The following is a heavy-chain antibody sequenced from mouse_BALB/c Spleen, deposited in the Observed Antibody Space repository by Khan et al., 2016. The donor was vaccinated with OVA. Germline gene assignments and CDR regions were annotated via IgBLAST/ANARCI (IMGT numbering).Heavy chain of an antibody. CDR2: ISTYYGDA. CDR3: AGGGGGDGFLY. J-gene: IGHJ3*01. D-gene: IGHD2-3*01. Sequence: VQLQESGAELVRPGVSVKISCKGSGYTFTDFTMHWVKQSHAMSLEWIGVISTYYGDADYNQKFKGKATMTVDKSSNTAYMDLARLTSEESAIYYWAGGGGGDGFLYWGQGTLVTVSA. CDR1: GYTFTDFT. V-gene: IGHV1S137*01.